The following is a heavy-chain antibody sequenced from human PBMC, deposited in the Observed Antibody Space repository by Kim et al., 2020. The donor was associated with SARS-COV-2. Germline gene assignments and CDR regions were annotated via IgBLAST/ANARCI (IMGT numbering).Heavy chain of an antibody. CDR3: RTASGPNRYGGF. CDR2: K. V-gene: IGHV3-15*01. D-gene: IGHD5-18*01. J-gene: IGHJ4*02. Sequence: KDYAAPVRGRFTISRDDSKNTVYLQMDSLKIEDTGVYYCRTASGPNRYGGFWGQGTLVTVSS.